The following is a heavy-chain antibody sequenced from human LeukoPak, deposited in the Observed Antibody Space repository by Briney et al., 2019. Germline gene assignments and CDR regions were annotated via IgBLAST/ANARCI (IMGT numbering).Heavy chain of an antibody. CDR3: TRGLYAGDY. V-gene: IGHV4-34*01. CDR2: INHSGST. CDR1: GGSFSGYY. D-gene: IGHD2-8*01. J-gene: IGHJ4*02. Sequence: SETLSLTCAVSGGSFSGYYWSWIRQPPGKGLEWIGEINHSGSTNYNPSLKSRVTISVDTSKNQFSLKLTSVTAADPAVYYCTRGLYAGDYWGQGTLVTVSS.